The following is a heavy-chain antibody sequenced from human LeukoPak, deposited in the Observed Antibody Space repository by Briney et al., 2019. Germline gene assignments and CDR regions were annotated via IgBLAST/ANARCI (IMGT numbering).Heavy chain of an antibody. J-gene: IGHJ4*02. CDR2: MNPNSGNT. CDR3: ARAYSSGWYGFDY. V-gene: IGHV1-8*02. D-gene: IGHD6-19*01. CDR1: GYTFTSYD. Sequence: ASVKVSCKASGYTFTSYDINWVRQATGQGLEWMGWMNPNSGNTGYAQKFQGRVTMTRDMSTSTVYMELSSLRSEDTAVYYCARAYSSGWYGFDYWGQGTLVTVSS.